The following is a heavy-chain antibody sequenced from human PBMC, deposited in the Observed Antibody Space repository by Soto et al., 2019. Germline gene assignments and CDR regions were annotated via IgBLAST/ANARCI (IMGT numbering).Heavy chain of an antibody. CDR2: IIPIFGTA. Sequence: QVQLVQSGAEVKKPGSSVKVSCKASGGTFSSYAISWVRQAPGQGLEWMGGIIPIFGTANYAQKFQGRVTINADESTSTADMELSSLRSEDTAVSYCASPRYYYGSGSDSFDIWGQGTMVTVSS. V-gene: IGHV1-69*01. D-gene: IGHD3-10*01. CDR1: GGTFSSYA. J-gene: IGHJ3*02. CDR3: ASPRYYYGSGSDSFDI.